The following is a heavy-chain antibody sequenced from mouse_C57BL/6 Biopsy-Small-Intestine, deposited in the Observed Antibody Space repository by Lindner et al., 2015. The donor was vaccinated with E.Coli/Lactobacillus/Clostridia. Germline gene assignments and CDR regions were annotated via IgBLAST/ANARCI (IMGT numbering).Heavy chain of an antibody. CDR3: ARIEGGSSGWEFDF. CDR2: IIPIFGTT. J-gene: IGHJ4*01. CDR1: GGTFSSYD. V-gene: IGHV1-53*01. D-gene: IGHD1-1*02. Sequence: SVKVSCKSSGGTFSSYDINWVRQAPGQGLEWMGRIIPIFGTTNYAQQFQGRVMITADISTSTAYMELSSLRFEDTAVYYCARIEGGSSGWEFDFWGQGTLVTVSS.